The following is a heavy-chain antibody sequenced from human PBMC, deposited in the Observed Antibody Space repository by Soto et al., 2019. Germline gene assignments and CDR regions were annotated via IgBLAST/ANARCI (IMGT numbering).Heavy chain of an antibody. J-gene: IGHJ4*02. CDR1: GYTFTSYY. CDR2: INPSGGST. D-gene: IGHD2-15*01. V-gene: IGHV1-46*03. Sequence: QVQLVQSGAEVKKPGASVKVSCKASGYTFTSYYMHWVRQAPGQGLEWMGIINPSGGSTSYAQKCQGRATMAGDTATSTVYSERSGLRSEDTAVYYCGRVYCSGGSRCSIDCWGQGTLVTVSS. CDR3: GRVYCSGGSRCSIDC.